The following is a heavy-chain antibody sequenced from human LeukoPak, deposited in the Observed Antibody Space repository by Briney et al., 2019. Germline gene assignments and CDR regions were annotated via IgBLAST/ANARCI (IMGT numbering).Heavy chain of an antibody. CDR3: ARGSRIAARTWFDP. Sequence: PSETLSLTCAVYGGSFSGYYWSWIRQPPGKGLEWIGEINHSGSTNYNPSLKSRVTISVDTSKNQFSLKLSSVTAADTAVYYCARGSRIAARTWFDPWGRGTLVTVSS. J-gene: IGHJ5*02. CDR1: GGSFSGYY. V-gene: IGHV4-34*01. CDR2: INHSGST. D-gene: IGHD6-6*01.